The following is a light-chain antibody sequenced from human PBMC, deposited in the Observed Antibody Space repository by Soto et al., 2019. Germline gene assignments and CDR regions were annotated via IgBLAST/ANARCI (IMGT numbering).Light chain of an antibody. V-gene: IGLV2-14*03. J-gene: IGLJ1*01. CDR3: CSYTRTTSFV. Sequence: QSALTQPASVSGSPGQSITISCTGTSNDVGGYNYVSWFQQHAGKAPKFKIYDVSHRSSGVSNRFSGSKSGNTASLTISGLQAEDEADYYCCSYTRTTSFVFGTGTKLTVL. CDR2: DVS. CDR1: SNDVGGYNY.